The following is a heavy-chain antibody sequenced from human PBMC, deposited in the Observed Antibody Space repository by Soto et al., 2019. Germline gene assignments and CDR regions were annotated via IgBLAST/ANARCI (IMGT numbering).Heavy chain of an antibody. V-gene: IGHV4-59*01. J-gene: IGHJ3*01. D-gene: IGHD3-3*01. CDR3: ARVTRP. CDR2: IDYSGSS. CDR1: GGSLSSFY. Sequence: QVQLQESGPGLVKPSETLSLTCSVSGGSLSSFYWSWIRQPPGKGLEWIGCIDYSGSSKYNPSLKSRVTISVDTSKNQFSLKRSSVTAADSSVYYCARVTRPWGQGTMVTVSS.